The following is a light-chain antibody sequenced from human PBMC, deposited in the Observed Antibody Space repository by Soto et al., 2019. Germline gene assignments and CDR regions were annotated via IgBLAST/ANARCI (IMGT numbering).Light chain of an antibody. CDR3: QQYNNWPRT. CDR1: QSISSS. V-gene: IGKV3D-15*01. J-gene: IGKJ1*01. CDR2: GAS. Sequence: EIVLTQSPGIFSLSPGERASLSCGASQSISSSFLAWYQQKPGQAPRLLIYGASNRATGIPDRFSGSGSGTEFTLTISSLQSEDFAVYYCQQYNNWPRTFGQGTKVDIK.